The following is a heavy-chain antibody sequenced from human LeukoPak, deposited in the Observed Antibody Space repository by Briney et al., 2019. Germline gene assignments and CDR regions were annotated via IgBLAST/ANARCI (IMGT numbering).Heavy chain of an antibody. CDR2: INTNTGNP. CDR3: ARGVQRITMVRGVIYWFDP. D-gene: IGHD3-10*01. J-gene: IGHJ5*02. V-gene: IGHV7-4-1*02. Sequence: ASVKVSCKASGYTFTSYAMNWVRQAPGQGLEWMGWINTNTGNPTYAQGFTGRSVFSLDTSVSTAYLQISSLKAEDTAVYYCARGVQRITMVRGVIYWFDPWGQGTLVTVSS. CDR1: GYTFTSYA.